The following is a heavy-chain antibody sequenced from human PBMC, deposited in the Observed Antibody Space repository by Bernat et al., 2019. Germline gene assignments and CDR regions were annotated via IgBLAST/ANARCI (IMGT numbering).Heavy chain of an antibody. Sequence: QVQLVESGGGVVQPGRSLRLSCAASGFTFSSYAMHWVRQAPGKGLEWVAVISYDGSNKDYADSVKGRFTISRDNSKNTLYLQMNSLRAEDTAVYYCARGLWIFGVVEPTTYSRGAFDIWGQGTMVTVSS. V-gene: IGHV3-30-3*01. CDR2: ISYDGSNK. J-gene: IGHJ3*02. D-gene: IGHD3-3*01. CDR3: ARGLWIFGVVEPTTYSRGAFDI. CDR1: GFTFSSYA.